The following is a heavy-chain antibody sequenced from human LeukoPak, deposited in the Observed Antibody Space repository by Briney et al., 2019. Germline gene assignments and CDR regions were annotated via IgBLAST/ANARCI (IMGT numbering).Heavy chain of an antibody. CDR2: ISSSSSYI. CDR3: ARADFCSGGSCYPYPFDY. Sequence: GGSLRLSCAASGFTFSSYSMNWVRQAPGKGLEWVSSISSSSSYIYYADSVKGRFTISRDNAKNSLYLQMNSLRAEDPAVYYCARADFCSGGSCYPYPFDYWGQGTLVTVSS. J-gene: IGHJ4*02. D-gene: IGHD2-15*01. CDR1: GFTFSSYS. V-gene: IGHV3-21*01.